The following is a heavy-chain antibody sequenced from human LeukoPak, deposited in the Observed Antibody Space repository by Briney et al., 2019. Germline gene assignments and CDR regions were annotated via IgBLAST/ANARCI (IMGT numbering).Heavy chain of an antibody. CDR3: AKEGDYYGSGSYRDGFDI. Sequence: GGSLRLSCAASGFTFSDYGMHWVRQAPGKGLEWVAFIQYDGSNQFYADSVKGRFTISRDSFKNTLYLQMNSLRPEDTAVYYCAKEGDYYGSGSYRDGFDIWGQGTRATVSS. V-gene: IGHV3-30*02. J-gene: IGHJ3*02. CDR1: GFTFSDYG. CDR2: IQYDGSNQ. D-gene: IGHD3-10*01.